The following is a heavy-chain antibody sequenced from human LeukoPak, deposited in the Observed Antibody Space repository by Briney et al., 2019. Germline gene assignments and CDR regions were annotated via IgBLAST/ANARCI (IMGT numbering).Heavy chain of an antibody. J-gene: IGHJ6*03. D-gene: IGHD5-24*01. CDR1: GGSISSSSYY. Sequence: SETLSLTCTVSGGSISSSSYYWGWIRQPPGKGLEWIGSIYYSGSTYYKPSLRSRVTISVDTSKNQFSLKLSSVTAADTAVYYCARHQGGDGYNYYYYYMDVWGKGTTVTVSS. CDR2: IYYSGST. V-gene: IGHV4-39*01. CDR3: ARHQGGDGYNYYYYYMDV.